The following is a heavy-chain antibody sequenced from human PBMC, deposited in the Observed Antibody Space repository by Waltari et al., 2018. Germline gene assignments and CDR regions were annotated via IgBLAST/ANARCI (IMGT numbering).Heavy chain of an antibody. J-gene: IGHJ6*03. D-gene: IGHD3-3*01. V-gene: IGHV4-61*02. CDR3: ARDEVITIFGVRDYYYYMDV. Sequence: QVQLQESGPGLVKPSQTLSLTCTVSGGSISSGSYYWSWIRQPAGKGLEWIGRIYTSGSTNSTPSLKSRVTISVDTSKNQFSLNLSSGTAADTAVYYCARDEVITIFGVRDYYYYMDVWGKGTTVTVSS. CDR1: GGSISSGSYY. CDR2: IYTSGST.